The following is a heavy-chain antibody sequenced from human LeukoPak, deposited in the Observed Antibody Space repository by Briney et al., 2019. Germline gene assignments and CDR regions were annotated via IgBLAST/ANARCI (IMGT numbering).Heavy chain of an antibody. D-gene: IGHD3-22*01. Sequence: SETLSLTCTVSGGSITSYYWSWIRQPAGKGLEWIGRIYTSGSTNYTPSLKSRVTMSVDTSKNQLSLKLSSVTAADTAVYYCARSGYYYESSGYYYLDCWGQGTLVTVSS. CDR1: GGSITSYY. V-gene: IGHV4-4*07. CDR3: ARSGYYYESSGYYYLDC. J-gene: IGHJ4*02. CDR2: IYTSGST.